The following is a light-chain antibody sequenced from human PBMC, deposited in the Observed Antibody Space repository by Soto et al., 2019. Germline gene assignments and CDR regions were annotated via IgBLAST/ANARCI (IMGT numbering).Light chain of an antibody. CDR1: QSVLYSSTNKNF. V-gene: IGKV4-1*01. Sequence: DIVMTQSPDSLAVSVGERATINCKSSQSVLYSSTNKNFLAWYQHKSGQPPQLLFYWASTRESRVPDRFSGSGSGTDFTLTISSLQAEDVAVYYCQQYYSTPPTFGQGTKVEIK. CDR3: QQYYSTPPT. J-gene: IGKJ1*01. CDR2: WAS.